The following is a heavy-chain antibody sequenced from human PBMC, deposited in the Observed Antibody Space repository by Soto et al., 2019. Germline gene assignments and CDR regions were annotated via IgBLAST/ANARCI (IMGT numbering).Heavy chain of an antibody. D-gene: IGHD3-3*01. J-gene: IGHJ4*02. CDR3: ARDPEITILGVFIHVGYFAY. V-gene: IGHV1-3*01. CDR1: GYTFTSYA. Sequence: QVQLVQSGAEVKKPGASVKVSCEASGYTFTSYAMHWVRQAPGQRLEWMGWINAGNGNTKYSQKFQGRVTITRDTPATTAYRERSSRSCEDTAVYYCARDPEITILGVFIHVGYFAYGGRGPRVPVSS. CDR2: INAGNGNT.